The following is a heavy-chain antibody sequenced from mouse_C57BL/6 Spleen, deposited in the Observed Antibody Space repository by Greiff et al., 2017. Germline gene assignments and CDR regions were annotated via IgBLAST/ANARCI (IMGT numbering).Heavy chain of an antibody. CDR2: IHPNSGST. J-gene: IGHJ1*03. CDR3: ARSPYYYGSMSTFDV. V-gene: IGHV1-64*01. CDR1: GYTFTSYW. Sequence: QVQLQQPGAELVKPGASVKLSCKASGYTFTSYWMHWVKQRPGQGLEWIGMIHPNSGSTNYNEKFKSKATLTVDKSSSTAYMQLSSLTSEDSAVYYCARSPYYYGSMSTFDVWGTGTTVTVSS. D-gene: IGHD1-1*01.